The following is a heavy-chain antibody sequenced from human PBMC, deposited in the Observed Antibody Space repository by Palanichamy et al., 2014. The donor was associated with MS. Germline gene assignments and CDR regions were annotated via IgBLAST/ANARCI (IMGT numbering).Heavy chain of an antibody. Sequence: QVQLQESGPGLVKPSETLSLTCIVSGGSISGHHWSWIRQPPGKGLEWIGYIYYSGSTNYNPSLKGRVTISVDTSKNQFSLKLSSVTAADTAVYYCARDSGYTSGWPSTYYYCGLDVWGQGTAVTVSS. D-gene: IGHD6-19*01. J-gene: IGHJ6*02. CDR1: GGSISGHH. CDR3: ARDSGYTSGWPSTYYYCGLDV. V-gene: IGHV4-59*11. CDR2: IYYSGST.